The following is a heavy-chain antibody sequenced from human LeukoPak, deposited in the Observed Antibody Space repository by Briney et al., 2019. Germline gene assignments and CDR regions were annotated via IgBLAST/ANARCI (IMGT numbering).Heavy chain of an antibody. CDR2: IRYDGSNK. CDR1: GFTFSSYG. D-gene: IGHD3-10*01. V-gene: IGHV3-30*02. CDR3: AKGMVRGNWYFDL. J-gene: IGHJ2*01. Sequence: GGSLRLSCAASGFTFSSYGMHWVRQAPGKGLEWVAFIRYDGSNKYYADSVKGRFTISRDNSKHTLYLQMNSLRAEDTAVYYCAKGMVRGNWYFDLWGRGTLVTASS.